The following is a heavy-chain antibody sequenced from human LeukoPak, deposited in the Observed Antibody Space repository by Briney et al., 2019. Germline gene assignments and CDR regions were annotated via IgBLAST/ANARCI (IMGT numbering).Heavy chain of an antibody. J-gene: IGHJ5*02. V-gene: IGHV4-61*08. CDR2: IYYSGST. D-gene: IGHD6-13*01. CDR1: GGSISSGGYY. Sequence: PSETLSLTCTVSGGSISSGGYYWSWIRQHPGTGLEWIGYIYYSGSTNYNPSLKSRVTISVDTSKNQFSLKLSSVTAADTAVYYCARDLRGEIAAAGNNWFDPWGQGTLVTVSS. CDR3: ARDLRGEIAAAGNNWFDP.